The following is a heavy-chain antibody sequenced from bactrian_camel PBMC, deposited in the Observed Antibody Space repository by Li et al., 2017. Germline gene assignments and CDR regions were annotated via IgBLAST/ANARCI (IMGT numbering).Heavy chain of an antibody. J-gene: IGHJ4*01. CDR3: AARPPREYPLCSTMVARDWGY. CDR2: IRRDGGET. CDR1: GHSRGSNC. Sequence: QVQLVESGGGSVQAGGSLRLSCVVSGHSRGSNCVGWYRLPPGRAPAEREGIAAIRRDGGETWYAASVKGRFTASLDNTKKTLYLQMNSLKPEDTAMYYCAARPPREYPLCSTMVARDWGYWGQGTQVTVS. D-gene: IGHD5*01. V-gene: IGHV3S55*01.